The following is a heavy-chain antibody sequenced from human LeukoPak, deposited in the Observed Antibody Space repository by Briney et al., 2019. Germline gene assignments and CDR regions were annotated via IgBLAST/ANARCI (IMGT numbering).Heavy chain of an antibody. Sequence: PGGSLRLSCAASGFTFSSYSMNWVRQAPGKGLEWVSSISSSSSYIYYADSVKGRFTISRDNAKNSLYLQMNSLRAEDTAVYYCARDLHWNDVEDFYYGLDVWGLGTTVTVSS. CDR3: ARDLHWNDVEDFYYGLDV. V-gene: IGHV3-21*01. J-gene: IGHJ6*02. D-gene: IGHD1-1*01. CDR2: ISSSSSYI. CDR1: GFTFSSYS.